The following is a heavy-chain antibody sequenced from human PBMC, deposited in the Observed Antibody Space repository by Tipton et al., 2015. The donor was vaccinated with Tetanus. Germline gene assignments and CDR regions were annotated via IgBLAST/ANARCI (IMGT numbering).Heavy chain of an antibody. V-gene: IGHV4-4*07. D-gene: IGHD1/OR15-1a*01. CDR2: IYINGRN. CDR3: ATTTDNWFDP. J-gene: IGHJ5*02. Sequence: TLSLTCTVSGDSISSNYWSWIRQPAGKGPEWIGRIYINGRNNYNPSLKSRVTMSIDTSKNQFSLTLRSVTAADTAVYYCATTTDNWFDPWGQGTLVTVSS. CDR1: GDSISSNY.